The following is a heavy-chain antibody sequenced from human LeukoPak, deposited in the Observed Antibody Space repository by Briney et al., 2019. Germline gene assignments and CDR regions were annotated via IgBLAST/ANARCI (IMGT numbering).Heavy chain of an antibody. J-gene: IGHJ4*02. V-gene: IGHV3-23*01. CDR1: GFSFSTYA. CDR2: ISGNGRST. D-gene: IGHD3-22*01. Sequence: GSLRLSCAASGFSFSTYAMSRVRPAPGKGLEWVASISGNGRSTYYSDSAKGRLSISRDNSKNTLYLRVNSLRAEDTAVYYCAKERPSNYDSSGYYPYYFDYWGQGTLVTVSS. CDR3: AKERPSNYDSSGYYPYYFDY.